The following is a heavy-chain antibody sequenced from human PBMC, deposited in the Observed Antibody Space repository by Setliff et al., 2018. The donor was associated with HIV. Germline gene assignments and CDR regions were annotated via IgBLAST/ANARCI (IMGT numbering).Heavy chain of an antibody. CDR3: ARERSRGYTDPPRFDY. D-gene: IGHD5-18*01. Sequence: SETLSLTCTVSGGTFSLSSYYWGWIRQPPGKGLEWIGSINHSGNTYHSPSLKSRVTISVDTSKNQFSLRLTSVTAADTAVYYCARERSRGYTDPPRFDYWGQGTLVTVSS. CDR2: INHSGNT. CDR1: GGTFSLSSYY. V-gene: IGHV4-39*07. J-gene: IGHJ4*02.